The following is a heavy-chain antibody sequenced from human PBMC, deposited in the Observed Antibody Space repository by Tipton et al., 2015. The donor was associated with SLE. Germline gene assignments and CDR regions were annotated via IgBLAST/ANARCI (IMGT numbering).Heavy chain of an antibody. CDR2: IKEDGSDK. J-gene: IGHJ4*02. Sequence: SLRLSCAASGFTFSSYWMSWVRQAPGKGLEWVANIKEDGSDKYYVDSVKGRFTISRDNAKDSLYLQMNSLRAEDTAVYYCARSPAPSYYFDSWGQGTLVTVSS. D-gene: IGHD2-2*01. CDR1: GFTFSSYW. V-gene: IGHV3-7*01. CDR3: ARSPAPSYYFDS.